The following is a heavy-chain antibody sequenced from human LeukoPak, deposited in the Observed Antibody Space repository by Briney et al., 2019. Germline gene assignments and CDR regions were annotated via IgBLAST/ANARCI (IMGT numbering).Heavy chain of an antibody. CDR1: GFTFSDYY. Sequence: GGSPRLSCAASGFTFSDYYMSWIRQAPGKGLEWVSYISSSGSTIYYADSVKGRFTISRDNAKNSLYLQMNSLRAEDTAVYYCARDLVGWFGELNYGMDVWGQGTTVTVSS. CDR3: ARDLVGWFGELNYGMDV. CDR2: ISSSGSTI. V-gene: IGHV3-11*01. D-gene: IGHD3-10*01. J-gene: IGHJ6*02.